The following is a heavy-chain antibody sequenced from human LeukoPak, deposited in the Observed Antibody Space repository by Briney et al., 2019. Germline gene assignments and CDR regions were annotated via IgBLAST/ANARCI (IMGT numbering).Heavy chain of an antibody. J-gene: IGHJ3*02. V-gene: IGHV4-4*07. D-gene: IGHD3-9*01. Sequence: PSETLSLTCSVSGVSISNYYWNWLRQPAGKGLEWIGRIYTSGSTNYNPSLKSRVTISVDKSKNQFSLKLSSVTAADTAVYYCARAKDILTPTDAFDIWGQGTMVTVSS. CDR3: ARAKDILTPTDAFDI. CDR2: IYTSGST. CDR1: GVSISNYY.